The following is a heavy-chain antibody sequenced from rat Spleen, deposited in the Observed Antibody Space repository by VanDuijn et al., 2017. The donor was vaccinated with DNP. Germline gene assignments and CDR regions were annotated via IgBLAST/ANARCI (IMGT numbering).Heavy chain of an antibody. J-gene: IGHJ3*01. D-gene: IGHD1-2*01. V-gene: IGHV5-7*01. CDR1: GFTFSDYN. CDR2: INYDSSST. CDR3: ARHEDYSSYIYGFAY. Sequence: EVQLVESGGGLVQPGRSLTLSCADSGFTFSDYNMAWVRQAPKKGLEWVASINYDSSSTYYRDSVKGRFTISRDDAKNTQYLQMDSLRSEDTATYYCARHEDYSSYIYGFAYWGQGTLVTVSS.